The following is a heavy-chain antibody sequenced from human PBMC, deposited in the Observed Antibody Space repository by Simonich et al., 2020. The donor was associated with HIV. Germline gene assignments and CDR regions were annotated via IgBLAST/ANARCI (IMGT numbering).Heavy chain of an antibody. V-gene: IGHV2-5*01. CDR2: IYWNDDK. D-gene: IGHD3-16*01. CDR3: AHSRMGGTVY. J-gene: IGHJ1*01. CDR1: GFSLSTSGGG. Sequence: QNTLKESVPTLVKPPQTRTLTSTFSGFSLSTSGGGVDLIPQPPENALEWRAPIYWNDDKRYRPSLESRLTIANDTSKNPVVLTTAHMAPEDTATYCCAHSRMGGTVYWGQGTLVTVSS.